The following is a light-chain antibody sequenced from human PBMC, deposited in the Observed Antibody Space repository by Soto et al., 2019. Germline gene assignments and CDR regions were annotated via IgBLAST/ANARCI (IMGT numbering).Light chain of an antibody. Sequence: DMQMTQSPSSLSASVGDIVTITCRASQSISNYLNWYQHKPGKAPKLLIYAASSLQSGVPSRLSGSGSGTDFTLTISSLQPEYFAPYYCQQGYSAPGTFGPGTKLEIK. J-gene: IGKJ2*01. V-gene: IGKV1-39*01. CDR1: QSISNY. CDR2: AAS. CDR3: QQGYSAPGT.